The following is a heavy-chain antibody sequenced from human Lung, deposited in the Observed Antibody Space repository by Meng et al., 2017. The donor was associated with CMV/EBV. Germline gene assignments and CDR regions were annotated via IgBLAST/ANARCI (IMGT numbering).Heavy chain of an antibody. CDR2: IKQDGSEK. Sequence: GGSXRLXCAASGFTFSSYWMSWVRQAPGKGLEWVANIKQDGSEKYYVDSVKGRFTISRDNAKNSLYLQMNSLRAEDTAVYYCARDPGYCSSTSCSGFFDYXGQGXLVTVSS. CDR1: GFTFSSYW. J-gene: IGHJ4*02. CDR3: ARDPGYCSSTSCSGFFDY. D-gene: IGHD2-2*01. V-gene: IGHV3-7*01.